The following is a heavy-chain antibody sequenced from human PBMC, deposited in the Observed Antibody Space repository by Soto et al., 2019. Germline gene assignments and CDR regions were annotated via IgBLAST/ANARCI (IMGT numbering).Heavy chain of an antibody. CDR3: VRGSPTTTPFDY. CDR1: GYTFTDYY. J-gene: IGHJ4*02. CDR2: INPNNGGT. D-gene: IGHD1-1*01. V-gene: IGHV1-2*04. Sequence: QVQLVQSGADLKKPGASVKVSCKASGYTFTDYYMHWVRQAPGQGLEWMGWINPNNGGTSYAQKFEGWVTMTRDTSISTAYMEVRRLTSDDTAVYYCVRGSPTTTPFDYWGQGTLVTVSS.